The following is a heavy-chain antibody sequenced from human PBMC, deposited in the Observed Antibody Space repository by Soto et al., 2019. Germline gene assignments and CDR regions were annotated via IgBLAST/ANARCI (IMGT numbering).Heavy chain of an antibody. CDR3: ARGTPLHDSSGYPRLY. CDR1: GGAISSADYY. Sequence: PSETLSLTCTVSGGAISSADYYWSWIRQPPGKGLEYIGYIYYIGSTYYNPSLMSRLTISMGPSKNQFSLELRSVTAADTAVYYCARGTPLHDSSGYPRLYWGQGALVTVS. D-gene: IGHD3-22*01. V-gene: IGHV4-30-4*01. CDR2: IYYIGST. J-gene: IGHJ4*02.